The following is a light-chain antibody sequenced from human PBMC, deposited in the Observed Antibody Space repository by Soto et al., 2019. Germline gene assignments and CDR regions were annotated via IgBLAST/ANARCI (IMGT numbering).Light chain of an antibody. CDR3: SSYTSTNSLV. Sequence: QSVLTQPASVSGSPGQSITISCTGTSSDVGGYNYVSWYQQHPDKAPQLMIFDVSNRPSGISDRFSGSKSGNTASLTISGLQAEDAADYYCSSYTSTNSLVVGGGTK. CDR1: SSDVGGYNY. V-gene: IGLV2-14*03. CDR2: DVS. J-gene: IGLJ2*01.